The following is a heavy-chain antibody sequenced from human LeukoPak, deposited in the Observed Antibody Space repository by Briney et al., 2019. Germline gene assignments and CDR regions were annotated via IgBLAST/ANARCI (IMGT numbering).Heavy chain of an antibody. CDR3: ARVAYLVGASPFEY. CDR2: INPNSGGT. Sequence: ASVKVSCKASGYTFSGYYMHWVRQAPGQGLAWMGWINPNSGGTKYAQNFQGRVTMTRDTSTSTAYMELSSLRSDDTGVYYCARVAYLVGASPFEYWGQGTLVTVSS. D-gene: IGHD1-26*01. V-gene: IGHV1-2*02. J-gene: IGHJ4*02. CDR1: GYTFSGYY.